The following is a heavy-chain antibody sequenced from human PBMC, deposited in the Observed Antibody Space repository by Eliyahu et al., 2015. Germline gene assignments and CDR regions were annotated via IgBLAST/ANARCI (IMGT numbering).Heavy chain of an antibody. V-gene: IGHV4-38-2*02. Sequence: QVQLQESGPGLVKPSETLSLTCTVSGXXXXSGYXWGWIRQPPGKGLEWIGSIYHSGSTYYNPSLKSRVTISVDTSKNQFSLKLSSVTAADTAVYYCARGSPWADYYYGMDVXGQGTTVTVSS. J-gene: IGHJ6*02. CDR2: IYHSGST. D-gene: IGHD1-26*01. CDR1: GXXXXSGYX. CDR3: ARGSPWADYYYGMDV.